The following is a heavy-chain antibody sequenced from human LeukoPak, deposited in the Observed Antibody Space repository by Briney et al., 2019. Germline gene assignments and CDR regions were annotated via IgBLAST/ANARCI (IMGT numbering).Heavy chain of an antibody. CDR2: ISSSSSYI. V-gene: IGHV3-21*01. Sequence: GGYLRLSCAASGFTFSSYSMNWVRQAPGKGLEWVSSISSSSSYIYYADSVKGRFTISRDNAKNSLYLQMNSLRAEDTAVYYCARVVYRGGSGDAFDIWGQGTMVTVSS. D-gene: IGHD2-15*01. CDR3: ARVVYRGGSGDAFDI. J-gene: IGHJ3*02. CDR1: GFTFSSYS.